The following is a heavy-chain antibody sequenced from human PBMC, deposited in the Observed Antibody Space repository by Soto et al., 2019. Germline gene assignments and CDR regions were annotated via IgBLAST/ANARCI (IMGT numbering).Heavy chain of an antibody. J-gene: IGHJ4*02. D-gene: IGHD3-10*01. CDR3: AREEETMVRGVIIKPIDY. CDR2: ISSSSSYI. V-gene: IGHV3-21*01. CDR1: GFTFSSYS. Sequence: LRLSCAASGFTFSSYSMNWVRQAPGKGLEWVPSISSSSSYIYYADSVKGRFTISRDNAKNSLYLQMNSLRAEDTAVYYCAREEETMVRGVIIKPIDYWGQGTLVTVSS.